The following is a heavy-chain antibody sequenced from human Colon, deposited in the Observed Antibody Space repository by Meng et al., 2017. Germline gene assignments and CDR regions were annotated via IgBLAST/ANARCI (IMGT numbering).Heavy chain of an antibody. CDR2: IYYSGST. J-gene: IGHJ5*02. CDR1: GGSISSSTW. D-gene: IGHD3-10*01. CDR3: ARVVIGSGSYGDWFDP. V-gene: IGHV4-31*11. Sequence: QVQLQESGPGLVKPSGTLSPTCAVSGGSISSSTWWSWIRQHPGKGLEWMGYIYYSGSTYYNPSLKSRVTISLDTSKNRFSLKLRSVTAADTAVYYCARVVIGSGSYGDWFDPWGQGTLVTVSS.